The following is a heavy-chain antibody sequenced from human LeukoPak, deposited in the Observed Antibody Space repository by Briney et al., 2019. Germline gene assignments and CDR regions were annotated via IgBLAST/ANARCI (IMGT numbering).Heavy chain of an antibody. D-gene: IGHD3-22*01. CDR3: ARHYYDSSGPFDY. CDR2: IYYSGST. CDR1: GGSISSSSYY. J-gene: IGHJ4*02. Sequence: SETLSLTCTVSGGSISSSSYYWGWIRQPPGKGLEWIGSIYYSGSTYYNPSLKSRVTISVDTSKNQFSLKLSSVTAADTAVYYCARHYYDSSGPFDYWGQGTLVTVFS. V-gene: IGHV4-39*01.